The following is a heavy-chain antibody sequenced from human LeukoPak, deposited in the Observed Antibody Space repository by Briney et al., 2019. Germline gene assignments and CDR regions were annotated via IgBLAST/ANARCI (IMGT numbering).Heavy chain of an antibody. V-gene: IGHV3-48*01. J-gene: IGHJ4*02. D-gene: IGHD2-2*02. CDR3: ARGEYHLLYGFDY. Sequence: PGGSLRLSCAASGFTFSSYSMNWVRQAPGKGLEWVSYISSSSSTIYYADSVKGRFTISRNNVKNSLYLQMNSLRAEDTAVYYCARGEYHLLYGFDYWGQGTLVTVSS. CDR1: GFTFSSYS. CDR2: ISSSSSTI.